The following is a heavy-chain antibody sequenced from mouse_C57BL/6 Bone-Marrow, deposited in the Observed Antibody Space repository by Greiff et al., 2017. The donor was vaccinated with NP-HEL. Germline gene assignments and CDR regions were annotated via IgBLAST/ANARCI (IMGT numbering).Heavy chain of an antibody. CDR1: GFTFTDYY. Sequence: EVHLVESGGGLVQPGGSLSLSCAASGFTFTDYYMSWVRQPPGKALEWLGFIRNKANGYTTEYSASVKGRFTISRDNSQSILYLQMNALRAEDSATYYCARPYDYDGAWFAYWGQGTLVTVSA. J-gene: IGHJ3*01. CDR3: ARPYDYDGAWFAY. D-gene: IGHD2-4*01. CDR2: IRNKANGYTT. V-gene: IGHV7-3*01.